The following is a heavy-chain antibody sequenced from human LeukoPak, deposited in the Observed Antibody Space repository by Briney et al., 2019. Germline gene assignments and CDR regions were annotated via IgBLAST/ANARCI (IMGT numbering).Heavy chain of an antibody. CDR3: ARINYYDGSGFYRDY. CDR2: IYGGGNT. D-gene: IGHD3-22*01. J-gene: IGHJ4*02. CDR1: GFTVSSNY. Sequence: PGGSLRLSCAASGFTVSSNYMNWIRQAPGKGLEWVSVIYGGGNTDYADSVKGRFTISRDDSKNTLHLQMNSLRAEDTAVYYCARINYYDGSGFYRDYWGQGTLATVSS. V-gene: IGHV3-53*01.